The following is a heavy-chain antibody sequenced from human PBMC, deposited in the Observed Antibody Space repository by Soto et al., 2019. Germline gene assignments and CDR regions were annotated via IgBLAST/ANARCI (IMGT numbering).Heavy chain of an antibody. CDR2: SSGSGGST. J-gene: IGHJ4*02. Sequence: GVSLRLSCAASGFPFSRYAMSCVRQAPGKGLEWVSASSGSGGSTYYADSVKGRFTISRDNSKNTLYLQMNSLRAEDTAVYYCAKDYYDSSGYYYSYYFDYWGQGTLVTVSS. V-gene: IGHV3-23*01. D-gene: IGHD3-22*01. CDR1: GFPFSRYA. CDR3: AKDYYDSSGYYYSYYFDY.